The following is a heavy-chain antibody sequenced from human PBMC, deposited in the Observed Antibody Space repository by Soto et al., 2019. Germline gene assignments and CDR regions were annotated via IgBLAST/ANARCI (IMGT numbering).Heavy chain of an antibody. CDR3: ARASYYYDSSGYL. V-gene: IGHV4-31*03. Sequence: SETLSLTCTVSGGSISSGGYYWSWIRQHPGKGLEWIGYIYYSGSTYYNPSLKSRVTISVDTSKNQFSLKLSSVTAADTAVYYCARASYYYDSSGYLWGQGTLVTVSS. CDR2: IYYSGST. J-gene: IGHJ4*02. D-gene: IGHD3-22*01. CDR1: GGSISSGGYY.